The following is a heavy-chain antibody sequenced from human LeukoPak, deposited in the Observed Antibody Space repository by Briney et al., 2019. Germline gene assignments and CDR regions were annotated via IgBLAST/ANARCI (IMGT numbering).Heavy chain of an antibody. Sequence: NPSETLSLTCTVSGGSISSGGCYWSWIRQHPGKGLEWIGYIYYSGSTYYNPSLKSRVTISVDTSKNQFSLKLSSLTAADTAVYYCARCGKDGDYVQNWGQGTLVTVSS. V-gene: IGHV4-31*03. D-gene: IGHD4-17*01. CDR1: GGSISSGGCY. J-gene: IGHJ4*02. CDR2: IYYSGST. CDR3: ARCGKDGDYVQN.